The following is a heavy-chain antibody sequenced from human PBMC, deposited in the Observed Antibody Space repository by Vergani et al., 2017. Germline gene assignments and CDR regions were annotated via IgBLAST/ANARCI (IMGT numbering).Heavy chain of an antibody. CDR2: VSGSGGST. CDR3: AKRDDSFWGGDYYSGMDV. D-gene: IGHD3-3*01. V-gene: IGHV3-23*04. Sequence: EVQLVESGGGLVQPGGSLRLSCAASGFTFSSYAMSWVRQAPGKGLEWVSAVSGSGGSTYYADSVKGRFTISRDNYKNTLYLQMNSLRAEDTALYYCAKRDDSFWGGDYYSGMDVWGQGTTVTVSS. J-gene: IGHJ6*02. CDR1: GFTFSSYA.